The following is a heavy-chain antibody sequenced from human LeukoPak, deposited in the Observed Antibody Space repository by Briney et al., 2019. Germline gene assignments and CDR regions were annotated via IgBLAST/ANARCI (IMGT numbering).Heavy chain of an antibody. J-gene: IGHJ4*02. CDR1: GFSFSGYV. CDR3: AKDNGGYAFDY. V-gene: IGHV3-30*02. CDR2: IRGDGTQQ. D-gene: IGHD5-12*01. Sequence: GGSLRLSCAASGFSFSGYVMHWVRQAPGKGLEWVAFIRGDGTQQYYADSVEGRFIISRDNSKSTVYLQMNSLRAEDTAVYYCAKDNGGYAFDYWGQGTLVTVSS.